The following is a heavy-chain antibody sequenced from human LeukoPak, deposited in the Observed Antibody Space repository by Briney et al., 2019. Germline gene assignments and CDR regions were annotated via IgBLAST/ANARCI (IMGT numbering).Heavy chain of an antibody. J-gene: IGHJ4*02. D-gene: IGHD5-12*01. Sequence: GGSLRLSCAASGFTFSSYAMSWVRQAPGKGLVWVSRIDEYGTTINYADSVKGRFTISRNNAGDTLFLQMNSLRAGDTGVYYCATDLSGRQDYWGQGTLVTVSS. CDR2: IDEYGTTI. CDR1: GFTFSSYA. V-gene: IGHV3-74*01. CDR3: ATDLSGRQDY.